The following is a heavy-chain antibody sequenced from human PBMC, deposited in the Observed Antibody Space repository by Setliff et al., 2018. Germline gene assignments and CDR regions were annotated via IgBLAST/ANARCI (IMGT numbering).Heavy chain of an antibody. Sequence: SETLSLTCTVSGASITNINYYWAWIRQSPGKGLEWIGEISHTGSTNYNPSLKSRVTISINTSKKQFSLMMNSVTAADTAVYYCARTGTYRYFDHWGQGTLVTVSS. CDR3: ARTGTYRYFDH. D-gene: IGHD5-12*01. V-gene: IGHV4-39*01. J-gene: IGHJ4*02. CDR1: GASITNINYY. CDR2: ISHTGST.